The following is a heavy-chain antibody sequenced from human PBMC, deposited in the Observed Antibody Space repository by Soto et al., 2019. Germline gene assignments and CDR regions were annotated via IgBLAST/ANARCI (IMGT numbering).Heavy chain of an antibody. D-gene: IGHD2-15*01. Sequence: QITLNESGPTLVKPTQTLTLTCTFSGFSLSTRGVGVGWIRQPPGKALEWLALLYWDDDESYSPSLMSRLTITKDTSKNQLYITMTNMDPMDTATYYCAHRPRGFTYFFDYWGQGTLVTVSS. J-gene: IGHJ4*02. CDR3: AHRPRGFTYFFDY. CDR2: LYWDDDE. CDR1: GFSLSTRGVG. V-gene: IGHV2-5*02.